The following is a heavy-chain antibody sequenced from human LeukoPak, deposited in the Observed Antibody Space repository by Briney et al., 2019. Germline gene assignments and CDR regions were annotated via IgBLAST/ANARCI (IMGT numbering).Heavy chain of an antibody. Sequence: PGGSLRLSCTTSGFTFGDFAMSWFRQAPGKGLEWVGFIRNKAYRGTTEYAASVKGRFTISRDDSKSIAYLQMNSLKTEDTALYYCTRGWNHLEVWGQGTMVTVSS. D-gene: IGHD1-14*01. V-gene: IGHV3-49*03. CDR3: TRGWNHLEV. CDR2: IRNKAYRGTT. CDR1: GFTFGDFA. J-gene: IGHJ3*01.